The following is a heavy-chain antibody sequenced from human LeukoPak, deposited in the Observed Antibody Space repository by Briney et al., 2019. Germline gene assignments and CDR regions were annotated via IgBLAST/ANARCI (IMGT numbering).Heavy chain of an antibody. Sequence: HPGGSLRLSCAASGFTFSDYYMSWIRQAPGKGLEWVAVIWYDGSNKYYADSVKGRFTISRDNSKNTLYLQMNSLRAEDTAVYYCARGPDWFAYAAPPDYWGQGTLVTVSS. J-gene: IGHJ4*02. CDR1: GFTFSDYY. CDR3: ARGPDWFAYAAPPDY. CDR2: IWYDGSNK. V-gene: IGHV3-33*08. D-gene: IGHD3-9*01.